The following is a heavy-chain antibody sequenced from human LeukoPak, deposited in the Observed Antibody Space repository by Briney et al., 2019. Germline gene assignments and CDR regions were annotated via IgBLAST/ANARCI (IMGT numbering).Heavy chain of an antibody. Sequence: SETLSLTCTVSGGSISSYYWSWIRQPPGKGLQWIGYIYYSGSTNYNPSLKSRVTISVDTSKNQFSLKLSSVTAADTAVYYCARGAVIAAADEYYYVWTSGAKGPRSPSP. J-gene: IGHJ6*02. V-gene: IGHV4-59*01. CDR3: ARGAVIAAADEYYYVWTS. D-gene: IGHD6-13*01. CDR1: GGSISSYY. CDR2: IYYSGST.